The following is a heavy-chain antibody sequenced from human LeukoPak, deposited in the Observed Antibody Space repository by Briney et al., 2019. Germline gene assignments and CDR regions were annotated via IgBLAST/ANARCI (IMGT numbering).Heavy chain of an antibody. D-gene: IGHD3/OR15-3a*01. CDR2: ISLSGLT. CDR3: ARQSADFWTDYAKNWFDP. J-gene: IGHJ5*02. V-gene: IGHV4-4*02. CDR1: GGSITSTNW. Sequence: SGTLSLTCGVSGGSITSTNWWSWVRQPPGQGLEWIGEISLSGLTNYNPSLKSRVTMALDKSKNHLSLNLTSVTAADTAVYYCARQSADFWTDYAKNWFDPWGQGTLVTVSS.